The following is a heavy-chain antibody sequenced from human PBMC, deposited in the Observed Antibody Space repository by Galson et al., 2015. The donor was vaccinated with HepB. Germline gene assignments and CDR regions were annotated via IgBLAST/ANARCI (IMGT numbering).Heavy chain of an antibody. D-gene: IGHD6-13*01. CDR3: ARTLAAAGNTPDYYYYGMDV. V-gene: IGHV1-18*04. J-gene: IGHJ6*02. CDR2: ISAYNGNT. CDR1: GYTFTSYY. Sequence: SVKVSCKASGYTFTSYYMHWVRQAPGQGLEWMGWISAYNGNTNYAQKLQGRVTMTTDTSTSTAYMELRSLRSDDTAVYYCARTLAAAGNTPDYYYYGMDVWGQGTTVTVSS.